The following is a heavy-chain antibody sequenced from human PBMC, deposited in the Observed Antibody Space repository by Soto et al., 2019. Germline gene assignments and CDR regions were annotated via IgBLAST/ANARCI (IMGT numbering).Heavy chain of an antibody. Sequence: QMQLVQSGPEVKKPGTSVKVSCKASGFTFTSSAVQWVRQARGQRLEWIGWIVVGSGNTNYAQKFQERVTITRGMSTSTAYMELSSLRSEDTAVYYCAANLRTYGGNRPLLSYWGQGTLVTVSS. D-gene: IGHD2-15*01. J-gene: IGHJ4*02. CDR1: GFTFTSSA. CDR3: AANLRTYGGNRPLLSY. CDR2: IVVGSGNT. V-gene: IGHV1-58*01.